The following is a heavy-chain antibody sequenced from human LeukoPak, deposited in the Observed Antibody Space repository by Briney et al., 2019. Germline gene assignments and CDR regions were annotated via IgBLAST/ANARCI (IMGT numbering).Heavy chain of an antibody. D-gene: IGHD4-11*01. J-gene: IGHJ4*02. CDR2: IYPGDSDT. CDR3: ARGSNSRWFDY. V-gene: IGHV5-51*01. CDR1: GYSFTSYR. Sequence: GESLKFSCKGSGYSFTSYRIGWVRQIPGKGLGWMEIIYPGDSDTRYSPSFQGQVTISADKSISTAYLQWSSLKASDTAMYYCARGSNSRWFDYWGQGTLVTVSS.